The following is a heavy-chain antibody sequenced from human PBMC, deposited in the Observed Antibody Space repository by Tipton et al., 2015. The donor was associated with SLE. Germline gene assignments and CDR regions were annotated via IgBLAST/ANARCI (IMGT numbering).Heavy chain of an antibody. D-gene: IGHD2-15*01. V-gene: IGHV4-34*01. CDR3: AGAWQGYCSGGTCYVLDY. CDR1: GGSFSGHY. Sequence: TLSLTCAVYGGSFSGHYWSWIRQPPGKGLEWIGEINQSGSTNYNPSLKSRLIMSVDASKNQFSLKLRSVTAADTAVYYCAGAWQGYCSGGTCYVLDYWGQRTLVSVSS. J-gene: IGHJ4*02. CDR2: INQSGST.